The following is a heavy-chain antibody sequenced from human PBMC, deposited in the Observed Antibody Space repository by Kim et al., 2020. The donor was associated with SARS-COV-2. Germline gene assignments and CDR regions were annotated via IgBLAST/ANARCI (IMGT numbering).Heavy chain of an antibody. CDR2: IIPIFGTA. D-gene: IGHD3-22*01. V-gene: IGHV1-69*13. J-gene: IGHJ4*02. CDR3: ARENRTTLGLLGYYDSSGSFDY. Sequence: SVKVSCKASGGTFSSYAISWVRQAPGQGLEWMGGIIPIFGTANYAQKFQGRVTITADESTSTAYMELSSLRSEDTAVYYCARENRTTLGLLGYYDSSGSFDYWGQGTLVTVSS. CDR1: GGTFSSYA.